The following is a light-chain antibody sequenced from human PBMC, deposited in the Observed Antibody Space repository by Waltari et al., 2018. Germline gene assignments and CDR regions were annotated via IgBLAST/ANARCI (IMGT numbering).Light chain of an antibody. J-gene: IGLJ3*02. CDR1: SSTLGAGSA. CDR3: QSYDTSLNGV. V-gene: IGLV1-40*01. Sequence: QSVLTQPPSVSGAPGPRVTSPCTGSSSTLGAGSAVHWYRPLPGAAPQLLLYNNGHPPSGVPYRFSGSKSATSASLVITGLQADDEALYYCQSYDTSLNGVFGGGTKLTVL. CDR2: NNG.